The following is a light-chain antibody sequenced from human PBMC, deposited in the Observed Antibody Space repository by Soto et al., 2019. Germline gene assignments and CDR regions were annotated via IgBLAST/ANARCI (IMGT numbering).Light chain of an antibody. V-gene: IGKV1-5*01. CDR3: QQYYSFPQT. CDR2: AAS. J-gene: IGKJ1*01. Sequence: DIQISQTPSTLSACVRDRVTITCRAIQSISSSLAWYQQKPGQAPELLIYAASTLQSGVPSRFSGSGSGTDFTLTISCLQSEDFATYYCQQYYSFPQTSGQGTKVDIK. CDR1: QSISSS.